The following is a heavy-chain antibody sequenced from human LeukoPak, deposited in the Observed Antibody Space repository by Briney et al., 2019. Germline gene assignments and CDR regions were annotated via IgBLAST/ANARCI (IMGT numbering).Heavy chain of an antibody. Sequence: GASVKVSCKASGYTFTGYYMHWVRQAPGQGLEWMGWINPKSGGTKYAQNFQGRVTMTRDTSISTVYVELTRLRSYDTAMFYCARAQTPGGRYFAFDYWGQGTLVPVSS. J-gene: IGHJ4*02. CDR3: ARAQTPGGRYFAFDY. V-gene: IGHV1-2*02. CDR1: GYTFTGYY. D-gene: IGHD3-9*01. CDR2: INPKSGGT.